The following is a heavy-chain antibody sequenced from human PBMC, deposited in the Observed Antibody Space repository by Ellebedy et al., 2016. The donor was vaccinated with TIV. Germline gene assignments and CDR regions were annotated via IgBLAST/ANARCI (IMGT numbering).Heavy chain of an antibody. V-gene: IGHV3-49*03. CDR2: IRSKAYGGTT. CDR1: GFTFGDYA. D-gene: IGHD3-10*01. Sequence: GESLKISCTASGFTFGDYAMSWFRQAPGKGLEWVGFIRSKAYGGTTEYAASVKGRFTISRDDSKSIAYLQMNSLKTEDTAVYYCTRDQSWFGELTLDYWGQGTLVTVSS. CDR3: TRDQSWFGELTLDY. J-gene: IGHJ4*02.